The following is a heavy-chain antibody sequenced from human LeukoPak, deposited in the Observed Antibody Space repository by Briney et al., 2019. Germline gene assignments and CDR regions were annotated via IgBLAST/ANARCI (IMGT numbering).Heavy chain of an antibody. CDR1: GFTLSPYW. Sequence: TGGSLRLSCVASGFTLSPYWMHWVRQAPGKGPVWVSRINSDGSSTSYAGSVRGRFTISRDNAKNTLYLQMSSLRAEDTAVYYCVRDSGFSYVDCWGQGILVTVSS. J-gene: IGHJ4*02. V-gene: IGHV3-74*01. D-gene: IGHD3-16*01. CDR2: INSDGSST. CDR3: VRDSGFSYVDC.